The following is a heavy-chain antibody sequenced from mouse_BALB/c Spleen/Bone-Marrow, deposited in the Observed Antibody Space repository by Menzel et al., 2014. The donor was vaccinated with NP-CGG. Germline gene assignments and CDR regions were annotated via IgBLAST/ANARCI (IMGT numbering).Heavy chain of an antibody. CDR1: GYTFSSYW. CDR2: ILPGSGNT. V-gene: IGHV1-9*01. D-gene: IGHD2-12*01. CDR3: ARKDYYSRFGY. Sequence: QVQLQQSGAELMKPGASVKISCKATGYTFSSYWIEWVKRRPGHGLEWIGEILPGSGNTNYNEKFKSKATFTADTSSNTAYMQLSSLTSEDSGVYYCARKDYYSRFGYWGQGTLVTVSA. J-gene: IGHJ3*01.